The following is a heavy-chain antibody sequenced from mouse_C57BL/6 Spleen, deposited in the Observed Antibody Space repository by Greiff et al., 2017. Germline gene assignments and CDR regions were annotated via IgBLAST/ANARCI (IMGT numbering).Heavy chain of an antibody. J-gene: IGHJ2*01. D-gene: IGHD4-1*01. Sequence: QVQLQQSGAELVRPGASVTLSCKASGYTFTDYEMHWVKQTPVHGLEWIGAIDPETGGTAYNQKFKGKAILTADKSSSTAYMELRSLTSEDSAVYYCTRSGPYYFDYWGQGTTLTVSS. CDR3: TRSGPYYFDY. CDR1: GYTFTDYE. V-gene: IGHV1-15*01. CDR2: IDPETGGT.